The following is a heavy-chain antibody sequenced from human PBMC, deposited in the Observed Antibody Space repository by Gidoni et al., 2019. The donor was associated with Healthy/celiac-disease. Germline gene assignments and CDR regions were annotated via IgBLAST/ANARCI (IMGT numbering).Heavy chain of an antibody. CDR3: AKDPYGMITAGSFDP. CDR1: GFPFSSYA. J-gene: IGHJ5*02. Sequence: EVQLVESGGGLVQPGGSLRLSCAASGFPFSSYAMSWVRQASGKGLEWVSAISGSGGSTYYADSVKGRFTISRDNSKNTLYLQMNSLRAEDTAVYYCAKDPYGMITAGSFDPWGQGTLVTVSS. V-gene: IGHV3-23*04. D-gene: IGHD3-16*01. CDR2: ISGSGGST.